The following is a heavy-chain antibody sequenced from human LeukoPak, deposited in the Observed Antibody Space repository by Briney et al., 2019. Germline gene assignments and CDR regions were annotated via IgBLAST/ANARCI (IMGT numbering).Heavy chain of an antibody. J-gene: IGHJ6*03. CDR1: GYTFTGYY. V-gene: IGHV1-2*02. D-gene: IGHD2-2*01. Sequence: PAASVKVSCKASGYTFTGYYMHWVRQAPGQGLEWMGWINPNSGGTNYAQKFQGRVTMTRDTSISTAYMELSRLRSDDTAVYYCARVSLGYCSSTSCYQVPLYYYMDVWGKGTTVTVSS. CDR2: INPNSGGT. CDR3: ARVSLGYCSSTSCYQVPLYYYMDV.